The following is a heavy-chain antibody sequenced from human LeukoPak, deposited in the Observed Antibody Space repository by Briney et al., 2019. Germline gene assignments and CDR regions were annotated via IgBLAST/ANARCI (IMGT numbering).Heavy chain of an antibody. J-gene: IGHJ4*02. V-gene: IGHV1-18*01. Sequence: GASVKVSCKASGYTFTSYGISWVRQAPGQGLEWMGWISAYNGNTNYAQKLQGRVTMTTDTSTSTAYMELRSPRSDDTAVYYCALPFWSGYYDDYWGQGTLVTVSS. D-gene: IGHD3-3*01. CDR3: ALPFWSGYYDDY. CDR2: ISAYNGNT. CDR1: GYTFTSYG.